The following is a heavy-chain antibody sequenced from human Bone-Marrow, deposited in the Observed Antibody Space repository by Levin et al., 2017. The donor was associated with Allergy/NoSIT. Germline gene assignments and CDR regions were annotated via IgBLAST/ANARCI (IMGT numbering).Heavy chain of an antibody. CDR2: ISASGFNI. J-gene: IGHJ3*01. Sequence: GGSLRLSCAASGFTFSNFVMIWVRQAPGKGLEWVSDISASGFNIKYADSVKGRFTMSRDNSKNTLYLQMNSLRVDDTAVYSCARDPNGDYVGAFDFWGQGTMVTVSS. CDR3: ARDPNGDYVGAFDF. D-gene: IGHD4-17*01. V-gene: IGHV3-23*01. CDR1: GFTFSNFV.